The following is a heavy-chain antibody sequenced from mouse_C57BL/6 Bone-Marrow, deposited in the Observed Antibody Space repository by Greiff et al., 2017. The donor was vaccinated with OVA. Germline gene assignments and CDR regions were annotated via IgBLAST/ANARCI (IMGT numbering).Heavy chain of an antibody. V-gene: IGHV1-50*01. CDR1: GYTFTSYW. D-gene: IGHD3-2*02. CDR2: IDPSDSYT. Sequence: QVHVKQPGAELVKPGASVKLSCKASGYTFTSYWMQWVKQRPGQGLEWIGEIDPSDSYTNYNQKFKGKATLTVDTSSSTAYMQLSSLTSEDSAVYYCARGQLRLSYFDYWGQGTTLTVSS. CDR3: ARGQLRLSYFDY. J-gene: IGHJ2*01.